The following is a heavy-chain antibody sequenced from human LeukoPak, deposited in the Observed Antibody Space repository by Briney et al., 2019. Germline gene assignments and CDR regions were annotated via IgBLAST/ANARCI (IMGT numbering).Heavy chain of an antibody. D-gene: IGHD3/OR15-3a*01. Sequence: GGSLRLSCAASGFTFGDTWMNRVRQVPGQGLEWVANIKQDGSEKIYVASVKGRFTISRDNGKSSLYLQMNSLRAEDTALYYCATSYDMGWLIGYWGQGTLVTVSS. V-gene: IGHV3-7*03. CDR3: ATSYDMGWLIGY. CDR1: GFTFGDTW. J-gene: IGHJ4*02. CDR2: IKQDGSEK.